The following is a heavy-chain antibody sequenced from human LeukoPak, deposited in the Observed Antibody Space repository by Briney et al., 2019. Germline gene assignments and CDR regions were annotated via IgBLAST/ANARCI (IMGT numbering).Heavy chain of an antibody. J-gene: IGHJ6*03. Sequence: PGGSLRLSCTASGFTFGDYAMSWVRQAPGKGLEWVGFIRSKAYGGTTEYAASVKGRFTISRDDSKSIAYLQMNSLKTEDTAVYYCTRDLWESSSWYGYNYYYYYYMDVWGKGTTVTISS. V-gene: IGHV3-49*04. CDR3: TRDLWESSSWYGYNYYYYYYMDV. D-gene: IGHD6-13*01. CDR2: IRSKAYGGTT. CDR1: GFTFGDYA.